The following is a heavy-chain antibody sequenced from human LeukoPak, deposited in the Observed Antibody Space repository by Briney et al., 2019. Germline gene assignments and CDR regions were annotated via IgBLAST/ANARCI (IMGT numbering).Heavy chain of an antibody. J-gene: IGHJ6*03. V-gene: IGHV3-7*01. CDR1: GFTFTNYW. Sequence: TGGSLRLSCAASGFTFTNYWMSWVRQAPGKGLELVANIKQDESEIYYMASWKVRFTISRANAKNSLYLKMDSLGAEDTAVYYCARYMSSGLYYIDVWGKGTMVIISS. CDR3: ARYMSSGLYYIDV. D-gene: IGHD1-14*01. CDR2: IKQDESEI.